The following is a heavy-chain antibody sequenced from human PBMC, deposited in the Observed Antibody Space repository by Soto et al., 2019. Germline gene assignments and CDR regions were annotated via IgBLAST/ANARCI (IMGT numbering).Heavy chain of an antibody. CDR1: GFTFSSYA. Sequence: EVQLLESGGALLQPGGSLRLSCAASGFTFSSYALNWVRQTPGKGLQWVSAISGSGANTYYADSVKGRFTISRDNSKTILYLHMNGLTVEDTAMYYCAKEPTAVDPRDLFGGNPPADYWGQGTLVTVSS. CDR2: ISGSGANT. D-gene: IGHD2-15*01. J-gene: IGHJ4*02. CDR3: AKEPTAVDPRDLFGGNPPADY. V-gene: IGHV3-23*01.